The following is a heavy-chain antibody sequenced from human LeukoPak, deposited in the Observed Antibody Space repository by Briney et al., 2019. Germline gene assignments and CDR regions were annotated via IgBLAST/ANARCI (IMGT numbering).Heavy chain of an antibody. D-gene: IGHD6-19*01. V-gene: IGHV3-7*01. CDR1: GFPFSSYW. CDR2: IKEDGSIQ. CDR3: ARDVWTGVAVSDY. J-gene: IGHJ4*02. Sequence: GGPLRLSCVASGFPFSSYWMTWVRQPPAKGLEWLANIKEDGSIQYYLDSVRGRFTISRDNAKTSVYLQLNSLRADDTAVYYCARDVWTGVAVSDYWGQGTLVTVSS.